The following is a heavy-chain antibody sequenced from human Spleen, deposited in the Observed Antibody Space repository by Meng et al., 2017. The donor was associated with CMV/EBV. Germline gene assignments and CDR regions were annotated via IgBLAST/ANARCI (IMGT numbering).Heavy chain of an antibody. CDR2: ITGSGDYV. CDR3: ARPQESPRV. J-gene: IGHJ6*02. D-gene: IGHD3-10*01. V-gene: IGHV3-21*06. Sequence: GGSLRLSCVASGFTFSSYSMNWVRQAPGQGLEWVSSITGSGDYVYYADSVKGRFTISRDNAKNSLYLQMNTLRVEDTAVYYCARPQESPRVWGQGTTVTVSS. CDR1: GFTFSSYS.